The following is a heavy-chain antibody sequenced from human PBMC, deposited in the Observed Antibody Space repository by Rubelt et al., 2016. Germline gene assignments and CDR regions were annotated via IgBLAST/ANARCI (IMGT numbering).Heavy chain of an antibody. CDR2: ISGSGGST. Sequence: EVQLVESGGGVLQPGGSLRLSCVVSGFTFEDPAMHWVRQVAGKGLEWVAAISGSGGSTFYAASVKGRFTISRDNSKNTLDLQMNSLRAEDTAVYYCAKDRVGSWFSLDYWGQGTLVTVST. V-gene: IGHV3-23*04. CDR1: GFTFEDPA. CDR3: AKDRVGSWFSLDY. J-gene: IGHJ4*02. D-gene: IGHD6-13*01.